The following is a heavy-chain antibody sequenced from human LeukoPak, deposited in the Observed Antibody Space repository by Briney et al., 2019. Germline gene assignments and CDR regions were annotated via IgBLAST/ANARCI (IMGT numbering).Heavy chain of an antibody. CDR2: IYHSGTTYSGST. V-gene: IGHV4-39*07. D-gene: IGHD5-12*01. Sequence: SETLSLTCNVSGASMSNYYWVWIRQPPGKGLEWIGSIYHSGTTYSGSTYYNPSLKSRVTISLDTSKNQFSLKLSSVTAADTAVYYCARDRGDGYDYFWDYWGQGTLVTVSS. J-gene: IGHJ4*02. CDR3: ARDRGDGYDYFWDY. CDR1: GASMSNYY.